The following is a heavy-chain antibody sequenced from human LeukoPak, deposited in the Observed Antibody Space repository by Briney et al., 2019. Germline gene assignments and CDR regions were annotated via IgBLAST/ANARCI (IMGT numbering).Heavy chain of an antibody. J-gene: IGHJ6*04. Sequence: GGSLRLSCAASGFTFSSYAMHWVRQAPGKGLEWVANINQDGSDQYYVDSVKGRFTISRDNAKNSLYLQMNSLRAEDTAVYYCAELGITMIGGVWGKGTTVTISS. CDR2: INQDGSDQ. CDR1: GFTFSSYA. CDR3: AELGITMIGGV. V-gene: IGHV3-7*01. D-gene: IGHD3-10*02.